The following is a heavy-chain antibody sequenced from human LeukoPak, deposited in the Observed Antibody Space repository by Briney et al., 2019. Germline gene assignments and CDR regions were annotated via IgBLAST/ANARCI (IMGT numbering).Heavy chain of an antibody. CDR1: GFIFSTYN. CDR2: ISSSSSYI. D-gene: IGHD6-19*01. V-gene: IGHV3-21*01. CDR3: ARASIAVAAGLQY. Sequence: GGSLRLSCAASGFIFSTYNIDWVRQAPGKGLEWVSSISSSSSYIYYADSVKGRFTISRDNAKNSMYLQMNSLRAEDTAVYYCARASIAVAAGLQYWGQGTLVTVSS. J-gene: IGHJ4*02.